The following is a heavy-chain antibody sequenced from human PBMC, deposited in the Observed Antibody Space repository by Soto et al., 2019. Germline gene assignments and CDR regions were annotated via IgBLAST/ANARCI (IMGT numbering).Heavy chain of an antibody. J-gene: IGHJ4*02. Sequence: EVQLLESGGGLVQPGGSLRLSCAASGFTFSSYAMSWVRQAPGKGLEWVSAISGSGVGTYYADSLKGRFTIARDNSKNTLYLQMNSLRAEDTAVYYCAKETSDYIWGSLDYWGQGTLVTVSS. CDR1: GFTFSSYA. V-gene: IGHV3-23*01. CDR2: ISGSGVGT. D-gene: IGHD3-16*01. CDR3: AKETSDYIWGSLDY.